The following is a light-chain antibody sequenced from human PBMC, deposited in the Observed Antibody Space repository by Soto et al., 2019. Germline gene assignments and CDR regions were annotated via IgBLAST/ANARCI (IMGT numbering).Light chain of an antibody. CDR3: QQYGSSPRT. Sequence: EVALTQSPGTLSLSPGERSTLSCSSSQSVSSNSLAWYQQKPGQAPRLLIYGASSRATGIPDRFSGSGSGTDFTLTISRLEPEDFAVYYCQQYGSSPRTFGQGTKVDIK. CDR2: GAS. V-gene: IGKV3-20*01. CDR1: QSVSSNS. J-gene: IGKJ1*01.